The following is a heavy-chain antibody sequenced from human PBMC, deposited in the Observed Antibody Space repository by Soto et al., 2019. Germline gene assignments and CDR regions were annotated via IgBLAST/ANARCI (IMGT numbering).Heavy chain of an antibody. CDR3: ASQNPVVP. CDR2: IYYSGST. D-gene: IGHD2-15*01. V-gene: IGHV4-30-4*01. CDR1: GVSISSVDYY. J-gene: IGHJ5*02. Sequence: QVQLQESGPGLVKPSQTLSLTCTVSGVSISSVDYYWSCIRQLPGKGLEWSGYIYYSGSTYYNPSLKIRVTISVDASKNQFSLKLSSVTAADTAVYYCASQNPVVPWGQGTLVTVSS.